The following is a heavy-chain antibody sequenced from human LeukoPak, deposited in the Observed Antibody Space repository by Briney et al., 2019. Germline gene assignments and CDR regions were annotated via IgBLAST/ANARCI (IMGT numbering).Heavy chain of an antibody. V-gene: IGHV3-23*01. CDR3: AKGPMTKLDP. CDR2: INSSGGST. J-gene: IGHJ5*02. CDR1: GFTFDDYG. Sequence: GGSLRLPCAASGFTFDDYGMNWVRQAPGKGLEWVSSINSSGGSTYYADSVKGRFTISRDNSKNTLYLQMNSLRAEDTAVYYCAKGPMTKLDPRGQGTLVTVSS. D-gene: IGHD4-11*01.